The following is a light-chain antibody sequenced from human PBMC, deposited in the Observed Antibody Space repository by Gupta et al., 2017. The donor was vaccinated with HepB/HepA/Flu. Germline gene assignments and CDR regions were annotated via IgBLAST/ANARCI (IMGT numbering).Light chain of an antibody. Sequence: SVLTQPPSASRAPRQRVTLPSSGSSSNIGSNTVNWYQQLPGTAPKLLIYSNNNRPSGVPDRFSGSKSGTSASLSISGLQSEDEADYYCAAWDDSLNGAVFGGGTKLTVL. CDR1: SSNIGSNT. CDR2: SNN. V-gene: IGLV1-44*01. J-gene: IGLJ3*02. CDR3: AAWDDSLNGAV.